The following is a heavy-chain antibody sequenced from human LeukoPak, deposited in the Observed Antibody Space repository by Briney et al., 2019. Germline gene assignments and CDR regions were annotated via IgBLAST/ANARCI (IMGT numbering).Heavy chain of an antibody. D-gene: IGHD3-10*01. CDR1: GGSISSYY. CDR3: AREYPEYYYGSGRDAFDI. J-gene: IGHJ3*02. V-gene: IGHV4-59*12. Sequence: SETLSLTCTVSGGSISSYYWSWIRQPPGKGLEWIGYIYYSGSTNYNPSLKSRVTISVDTSKNQFSLKLSSVTAADTAVYYCAREYPEYYYGSGRDAFDIWGQGTMVTVSS. CDR2: IYYSGST.